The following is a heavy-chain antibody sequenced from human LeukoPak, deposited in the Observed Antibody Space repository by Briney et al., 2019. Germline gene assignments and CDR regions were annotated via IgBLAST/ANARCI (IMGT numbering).Heavy chain of an antibody. V-gene: IGHV1-2*02. Sequence: GASVKVSCKASGYTFTGYYIHWVRQAPGHGLEWMGWINPNSGDTGYAQKFQGRVTMTRDTSISTAYMEPSRLTSDDTAVYYCTTSPSTGRFDYWGQGTLVTVSS. J-gene: IGHJ4*02. CDR2: INPNSGDT. CDR3: TTSPSTGRFDY. CDR1: GYTFTGYY. D-gene: IGHD1-26*01.